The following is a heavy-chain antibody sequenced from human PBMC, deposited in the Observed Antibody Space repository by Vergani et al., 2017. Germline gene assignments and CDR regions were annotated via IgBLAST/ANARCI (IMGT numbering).Heavy chain of an antibody. CDR2: INNSGNG. CDR3: ASGKYYSDSTSHFRGRYFDV. V-gene: IGHV4-39*01. D-gene: IGHD3-16*01. Sequence: QIQLQESGPGLVKASETLSITCTVSGDSIISRSYYLGWIRQPPGKGLEWIGSINNSGNGDSSSSLKSRVIISADTSKNQFSLRLTSVTAADTAVYYCASGKYYSDSTSHFRGRYFDVWGGGTLVAVPS. J-gene: IGHJ2*01. CDR1: GDSIISRSYY.